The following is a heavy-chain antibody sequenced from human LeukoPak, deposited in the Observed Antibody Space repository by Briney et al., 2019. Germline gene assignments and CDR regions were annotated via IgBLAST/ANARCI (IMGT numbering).Heavy chain of an antibody. CDR1: GYTFTDYY. J-gene: IGHJ4*02. D-gene: IGHD1-26*01. V-gene: IGHV1-2*02. CDR2: INPNSGDT. CDR3: AKEDSGSSIDY. Sequence: ASVTVSCTASGYTFTDYYMHWVRQAPGQGLEWMGWINPNSGDTNYAQKFQGRVTMTRDTSINTDYMELSRLRSDDTAVYYCAKEDSGSSIDYWGQGTLVTVSS.